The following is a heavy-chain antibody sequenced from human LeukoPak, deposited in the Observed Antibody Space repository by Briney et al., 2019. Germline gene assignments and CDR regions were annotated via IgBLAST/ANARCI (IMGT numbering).Heavy chain of an antibody. D-gene: IGHD2-2*01. J-gene: IGHJ6*02. CDR1: GGTFSSYA. Sequence: SVKVSCKASGGTFSSYAISWVRQAPGQGLEWMGGIIPIFGTANYAQKFQGRVTITADESTSTAYMELSSLRSEDTAVYYCAREGTHIVVVPAAIPPDSDYYYGMDVWGQGTTVTVSS. CDR2: IIPIFGTA. V-gene: IGHV1-69*13. CDR3: AREGTHIVVVPAAIPPDSDYYYGMDV.